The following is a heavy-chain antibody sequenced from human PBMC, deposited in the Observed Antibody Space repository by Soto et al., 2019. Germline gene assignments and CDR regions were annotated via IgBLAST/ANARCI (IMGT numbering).Heavy chain of an antibody. CDR3: ARDYDFWSGYHETLDRYGMDV. CDR1: GGTFSSYA. V-gene: IGHV1-69*01. J-gene: IGHJ6*02. Sequence: QVQLVQSGAEVKKPGSSVKVSCKASGGTFSSYAISWVRQAPGQGLEWMGGIIPIFGTANYAQKFQGRVTITADESTSTAYMELSSLRSEDTAVYYCARDYDFWSGYHETLDRYGMDVWGQGTTVTVSS. CDR2: IIPIFGTA. D-gene: IGHD3-3*01.